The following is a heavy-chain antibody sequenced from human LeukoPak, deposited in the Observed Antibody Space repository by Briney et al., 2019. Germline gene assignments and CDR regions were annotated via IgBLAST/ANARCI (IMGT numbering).Heavy chain of an antibody. CDR2: IRHDGSAR. J-gene: IGHJ4*02. D-gene: IGHD6-19*01. CDR3: ARDNSGFDY. CDR1: GFTFNNYW. V-gene: IGHV3-7*01. Sequence: GGSLRLSCVASGFTFNNYWMTWVRQAPGKGLEWVANIRHDGSARYYGDSVRGRFTISRDDAKNSLFLQMNSLRADDTALYYCARDNSGFDYWAQGTLVTVSS.